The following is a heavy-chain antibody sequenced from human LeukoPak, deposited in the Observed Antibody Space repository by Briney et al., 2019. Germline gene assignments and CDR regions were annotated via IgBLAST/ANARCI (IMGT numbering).Heavy chain of an antibody. CDR2: IKHDGSEK. Sequence: LSLTCTVSGGSVNRGSFYWAWVRQAPGKGLEWVASIKHDGSEKYYVDSVRGRFTISRDNTMNSLYLQMSSLRAEDTAVYYCATDRGWRTSGYYLYYFEYWGQGTLVTYSS. V-gene: IGHV3-7*01. J-gene: IGHJ4*02. D-gene: IGHD3-3*01. CDR1: GGSVNRGSF. CDR3: ATDRGWRTSGYYLYYFEY.